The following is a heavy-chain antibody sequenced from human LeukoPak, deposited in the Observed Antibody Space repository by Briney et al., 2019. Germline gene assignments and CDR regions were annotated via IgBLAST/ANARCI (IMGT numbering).Heavy chain of an antibody. CDR1: GFTFNTYN. D-gene: IGHD2-2*03. J-gene: IGHJ4*02. CDR3: ARTQLGYCSGSSCLDYFDY. CDR2: ISDTSGAI. V-gene: IGHV3-48*01. Sequence: GGSLRLSCAASGFTFNTYNMNWVRQAPGKGLEWVSYISDTSGAIYYADSVKGRFTISRDNAKNSLYLQMSSLRAEDTAVYYCARTQLGYCSGSSCLDYFDYWGQGTLVTVSS.